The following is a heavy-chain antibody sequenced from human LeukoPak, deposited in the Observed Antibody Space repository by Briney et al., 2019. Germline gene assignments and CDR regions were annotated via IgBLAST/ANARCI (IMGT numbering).Heavy chain of an antibody. CDR1: GYTFTSYG. D-gene: IGHD1-26*01. J-gene: IGHJ4*02. Sequence: ASVKVSCKASGYTFTSYGISWVRQAPGQGLEWMGWISAYNGNTNYAQKLQGRVTMTTDTSTSTAYMELRSLRSDDTAVYYCASGHGGATTDATFDYRGQGTLVTVSS. CDR3: ASGHGGATTDATFDY. CDR2: ISAYNGNT. V-gene: IGHV1-18*01.